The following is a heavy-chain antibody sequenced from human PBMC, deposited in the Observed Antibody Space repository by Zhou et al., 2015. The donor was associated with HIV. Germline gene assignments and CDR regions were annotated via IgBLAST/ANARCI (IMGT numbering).Heavy chain of an antibody. CDR1: GYTFTNYG. D-gene: IGHD3-10*01. J-gene: IGHJ6*02. Sequence: QVQLVQSGAEVKKPGASVKVSCKASGYTFTNYGINWARQAPGQGLEWMGWISAYNDHTKYAQKVQGRVTMTTDTSTSTVYMELRRLTSNDTAVYYCARGLGVRGSLRGHNYDYYGMDVWGQGTTVTVSS. CDR3: ARGLGVRGSLRGHNYDYYGMDV. V-gene: IGHV1-18*01. CDR2: ISAYNDHT.